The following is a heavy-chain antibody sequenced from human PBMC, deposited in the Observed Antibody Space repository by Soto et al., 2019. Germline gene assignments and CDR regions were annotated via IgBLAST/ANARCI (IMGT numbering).Heavy chain of an antibody. CDR3: ARDFWDPITMIVLNGMDV. D-gene: IGHD3-22*01. V-gene: IGHV4-34*01. Sequence: SETLSLTCAVYGGSFSGYYWSWIRQPPGKGLEWIGEINHSGSTNYNPSLKSRVTISVDTSKNQFSLKLSSVTAADTAVYYCARDFWDPITMIVLNGMDVWGQGTTVTVSS. J-gene: IGHJ6*02. CDR2: INHSGST. CDR1: GGSFSGYY.